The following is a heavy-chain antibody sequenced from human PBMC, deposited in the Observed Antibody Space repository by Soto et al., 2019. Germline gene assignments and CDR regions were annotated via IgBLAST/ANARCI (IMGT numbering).Heavy chain of an antibody. D-gene: IGHD1-26*01. J-gene: IGHJ6*02. CDR2: IYPGDSDT. Sequence: PGESLKISCKGSGYSFTSYWIGWVRQMPGKGLEWMGIIYPGDSDTRYSPSFQGQVTISADKSISTAYLQWSSLKASDTAMYYCAICPTVPEWDAYYYGMDVWGQGTTVTVSS. CDR3: AICPTVPEWDAYYYGMDV. V-gene: IGHV5-51*01. CDR1: GYSFTSYW.